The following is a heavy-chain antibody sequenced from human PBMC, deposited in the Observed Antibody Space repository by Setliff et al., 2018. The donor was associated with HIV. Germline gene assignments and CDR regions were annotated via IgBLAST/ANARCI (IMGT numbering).Heavy chain of an antibody. CDR2: INPSGDAT. CDR3: AISIPPDAFDI. V-gene: IGHV1-46*01. CDR1: GYIFTNYY. J-gene: IGHJ3*02. Sequence: ASVKVSCKASGYIFTNYYMHWVRQAPGQGLEWMGIINPSGDATTYAQKFQGRVIMTRDTSTSTAYMELSSLRSEGTAVYYCAISIPPDAFDIWGQGTMVTVSS.